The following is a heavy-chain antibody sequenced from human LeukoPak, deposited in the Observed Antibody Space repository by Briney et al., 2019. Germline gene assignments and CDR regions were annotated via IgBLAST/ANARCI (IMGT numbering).Heavy chain of an antibody. CDR2: IKKDGGEK. Sequence: GGSLRLSCTVSGFTVSSNSWSWVRQAPGKGLERVANIKKDGGEKYYMESVKGRFTISRDNAKNSLYLQMNSLTVEDTAVYYCARDMGWQQFDQWGQGTLVTVSS. CDR1: GFTVSSNS. V-gene: IGHV3-7*01. J-gene: IGHJ4*02. D-gene: IGHD5-24*01. CDR3: ARDMGWQQFDQ.